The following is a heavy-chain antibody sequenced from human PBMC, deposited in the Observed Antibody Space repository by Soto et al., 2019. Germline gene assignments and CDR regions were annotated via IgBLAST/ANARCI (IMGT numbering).Heavy chain of an antibody. V-gene: IGHV1-69*12. CDR1: GGTFSSYA. CDR3: AETFTNSGSFIGGY. Sequence: QVQLVQSGAEVKKPGSSVKVSCTASGGTFSSYAISWVRQAPGQGLEWMGGIIPIFGTANYAQKFQGRVTITADESTSTAYMELSSLRSEDTAVYYCAETFTNSGSFIGGYWGQGTLVTVSS. D-gene: IGHD1-26*01. CDR2: IIPIFGTA. J-gene: IGHJ4*02.